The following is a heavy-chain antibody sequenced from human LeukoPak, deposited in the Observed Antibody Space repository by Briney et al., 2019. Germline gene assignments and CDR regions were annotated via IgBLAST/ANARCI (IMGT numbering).Heavy chain of an antibody. CDR2: IHHSGSF. D-gene: IGHD5-24*01. CDR1: GRAFTYYY. J-gene: IGHJ2*01. Sequence: SETLSLTCSFNGRAFTYYYWTWIRQPPGKGLEWIGEIHHSGSFKYSPSLKTRVTLSLDTSNNQFFLKLKSVTAADTAVYYCARGDGVLATIGTGSSFFDLWGRGTLVTVSS. CDR3: ARGDGVLATIGTGSSFFDL. V-gene: IGHV4-34*01.